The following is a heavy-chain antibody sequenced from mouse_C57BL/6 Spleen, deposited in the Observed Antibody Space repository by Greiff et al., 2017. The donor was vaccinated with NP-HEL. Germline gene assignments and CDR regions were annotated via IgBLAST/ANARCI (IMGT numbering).Heavy chain of an antibody. Sequence: VKLVESGPGLVQPSQSLSITCTVSGFSLTSYGVHWVRQSPGKGLEWLGVIWRGGSTDYNAAFMSRLSITKDNSKSQVFFKMNSLQADDTAIYYCAKNYSPLYAMDYWGQGTSVTVSS. CDR1: GFSLTSYG. V-gene: IGHV2-5*01. CDR2: IWRGGST. J-gene: IGHJ4*01. CDR3: AKNYSPLYAMDY.